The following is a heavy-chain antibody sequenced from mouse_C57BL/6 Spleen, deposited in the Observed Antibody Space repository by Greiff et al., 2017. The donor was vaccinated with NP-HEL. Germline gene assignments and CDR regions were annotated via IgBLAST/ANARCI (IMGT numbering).Heavy chain of an antibody. J-gene: IGHJ2*01. CDR1: GFSLTSYG. D-gene: IGHD2-4*01. V-gene: IGHV2-2*01. CDR2: IWRGGST. Sequence: QVQLQQPGPGLVQPSQSLSISCTASGFSLTSYGVHWVRQSPGKGLEWLGVIWRGGSTAYNAAFISSLSISKDNSKIQVFFKMNSLQADYTAIYYCARDSIYYDYFDYWGQGTTLTVSS. CDR3: ARDSIYYDYFDY.